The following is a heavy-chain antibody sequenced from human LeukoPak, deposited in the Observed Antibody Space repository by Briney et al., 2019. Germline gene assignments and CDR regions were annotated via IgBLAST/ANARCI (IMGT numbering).Heavy chain of an antibody. V-gene: IGHV3-23*01. D-gene: IGHD2-21*01. Sequence: GGSLRLSCAASGFTFNNYGMNWVRQAPGKGLEWVSGISGSDGSTHYADSVKGRFTISRDNSKNTVYLQLNSLRAEDTAVYYCAKDGFRLNFHISDYWGQGTLVTVSS. J-gene: IGHJ4*02. CDR1: GFTFNNYG. CDR3: AKDGFRLNFHISDY. CDR2: ISGSDGST.